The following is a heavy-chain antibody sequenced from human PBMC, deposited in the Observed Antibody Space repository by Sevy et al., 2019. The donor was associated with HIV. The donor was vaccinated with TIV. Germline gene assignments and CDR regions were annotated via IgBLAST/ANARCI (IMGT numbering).Heavy chain of an antibody. CDR3: AKDAYYYDGSGYSMSQWYYGMDV. Sequence: GGSLRLSCAASGFTFRTYAMSWVRQAPGKGLEWVSNISGSGCDTYYADSVKGRFTKSRDNSKNTLYLQMSSLRAEDTAVFYCAKDAYYYDGSGYSMSQWYYGMDVWGQRTPVTVSS. CDR2: ISGSGCDT. V-gene: IGHV3-23*01. D-gene: IGHD3-22*01. CDR1: GFTFRTYA. J-gene: IGHJ6*02.